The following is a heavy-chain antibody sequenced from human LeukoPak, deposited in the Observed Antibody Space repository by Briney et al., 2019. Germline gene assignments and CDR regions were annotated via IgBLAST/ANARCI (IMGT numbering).Heavy chain of an antibody. CDR1: GGTFSSYA. D-gene: IGHD3-22*01. Sequence: SVKVSFKASGGTFSSYAISWVRQAPGQGLEWMGRIIPIFGTANYAQKFQGRVTITTDESTSTAYMELSSLRSEDTAVYYCARGGYPTDDAFDIWGQGTMVTVSS. V-gene: IGHV1-69*05. CDR2: IIPIFGTA. J-gene: IGHJ3*02. CDR3: ARGGYPTDDAFDI.